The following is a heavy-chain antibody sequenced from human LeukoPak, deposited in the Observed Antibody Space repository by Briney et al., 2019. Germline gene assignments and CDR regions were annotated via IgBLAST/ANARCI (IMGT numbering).Heavy chain of an antibody. CDR2: IYSGGNT. Sequence: GGSLRLSCAASGFTVSSNYMSWVRQAPGKGLEWVSVIYSGGNTYYADSVKGRFTISRDNSKNTLYLQMNSLRAEDTAVYYCAKTFGYSGSYYDDYWGQGTLVTVSS. V-gene: IGHV3-53*05. CDR3: AKTFGYSGSYYDDY. D-gene: IGHD1-26*01. CDR1: GFTVSSNY. J-gene: IGHJ4*02.